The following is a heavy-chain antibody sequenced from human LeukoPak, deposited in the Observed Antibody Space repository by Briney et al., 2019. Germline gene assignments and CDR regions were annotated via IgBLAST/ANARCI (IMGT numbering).Heavy chain of an antibody. D-gene: IGHD6-19*01. V-gene: IGHV3-7*04. J-gene: IGHJ4*02. CDR3: ARYGYNSALDY. Sequence: PGGSLRLSCAASRFTFSSYAMSWVRQAPGKGLEWVASLKQDGSEKHYVDSVKGRFTISRDNAKNSLYLQMNSLRAEDTAVYYCARYGYNSALDYWGQGTLVTVSS. CDR1: RFTFSSYA. CDR2: LKQDGSEK.